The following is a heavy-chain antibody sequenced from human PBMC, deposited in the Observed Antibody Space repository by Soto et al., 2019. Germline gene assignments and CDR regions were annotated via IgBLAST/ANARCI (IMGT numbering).Heavy chain of an antibody. CDR3: AIDPVIVVVRPYDYHGMDV. D-gene: IGHD3-22*01. J-gene: IGHJ6*04. V-gene: IGHV1-69*01. CDR1: GGTFSSYA. CDR2: IIPIFGTA. Sequence: SVNVSFKASGGTFSSYAISWVRQAPGQGLELMGGIIPIFGTANYAQKFQGRVTITADESTSTAYMELSSLRSEDTAVYYCAIDPVIVVVRPYDYHGMDVCGYGTTVTVSP.